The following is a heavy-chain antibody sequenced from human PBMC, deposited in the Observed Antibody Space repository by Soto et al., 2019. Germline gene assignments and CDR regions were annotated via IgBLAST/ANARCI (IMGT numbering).Heavy chain of an antibody. V-gene: IGHV3-53*01. CDR1: GGSVSNNY. CDR3: ARDGYSSKWSVS. J-gene: IGHJ5*01. CDR2: IYIDGST. Sequence: VQLVESGGGLIQPGGSLGLSCAVSGGSVSNNYMTWVRQAPGKGLEWVSIIYIDGSTYYADSVKGRFTISRDSSKNAFYRQMNSLRAEDTAVYYCARDGYSSKWSVSWGQGTLVTVSS. D-gene: IGHD6-13*01.